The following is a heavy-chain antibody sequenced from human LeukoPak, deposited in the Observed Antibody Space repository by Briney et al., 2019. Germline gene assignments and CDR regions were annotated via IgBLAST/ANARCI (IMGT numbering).Heavy chain of an antibody. CDR3: ARASEKIRDGYNL. Sequence: RASVKVSCKASGYTFTSYYMHWVRQAPGQGLEWMGIINPSGGSTSYAQKFQGRVTMTRDMSTSTVYMELSSLRSEDTAVYYCARASEKIRDGYNLWGQGTLVTVSS. J-gene: IGHJ4*02. CDR2: INPSGGST. D-gene: IGHD5-24*01. CDR1: GYTFTSYY. V-gene: IGHV1-46*01.